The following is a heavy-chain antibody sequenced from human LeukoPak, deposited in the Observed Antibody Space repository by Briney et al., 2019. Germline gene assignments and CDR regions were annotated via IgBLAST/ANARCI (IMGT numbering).Heavy chain of an antibody. V-gene: IGHV4-59*01. J-gene: IGHJ4*02. CDR1: GGSISSYY. CDR2: IYYSGST. Sequence: SETLSLTFTVSGGSISSYYWSWIRQPPGKGLEWIGYIYYSGSTNYNPSLKSRVTISVDTSKNQFSLKLSSVTAADTAVYYCARLYDYVWGSYLPSRGYFDYWGQGTLVTVSS. CDR3: ARLYDYVWGSYLPSRGYFDY. D-gene: IGHD3-16*02.